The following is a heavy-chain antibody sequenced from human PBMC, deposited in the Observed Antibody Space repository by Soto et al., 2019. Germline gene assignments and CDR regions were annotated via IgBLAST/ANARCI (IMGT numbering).Heavy chain of an antibody. CDR1: GDSISSRNG. D-gene: IGHD2-8*01. Sequence: QVQLQESGPGLVKPSEPLSLTCAVSGDSISSRNGWSWVRQTPGKGLEYIGEIHHSGSTNYNPSLKRRVTMSVDQSKNQFSLNLNSVPAADTAIYYCARRKLEMMYVGWFDPWGQGTLVTVSS. V-gene: IGHV4-4*02. CDR2: IHHSGST. J-gene: IGHJ5*02. CDR3: ARRKLEMMYVGWFDP.